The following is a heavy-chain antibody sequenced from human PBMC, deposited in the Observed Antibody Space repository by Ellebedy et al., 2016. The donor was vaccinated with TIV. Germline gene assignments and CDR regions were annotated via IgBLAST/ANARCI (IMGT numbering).Heavy chain of an antibody. CDR3: ARDTVAVPDGDTFDF. J-gene: IGHJ3*01. V-gene: IGHV3-9*01. Sequence: PGGSLRLSCAASGFTVDDYAMHWVRQVPGKGLEWVSGISWNSGSIGYADSVKGRFTISRDNARNSLYLQMKSLRVDDTAMYYCARDTVAVPDGDTFDFWGQGTMVTVST. CDR1: GFTVDDYA. D-gene: IGHD2-2*01. CDR2: ISWNSGSI.